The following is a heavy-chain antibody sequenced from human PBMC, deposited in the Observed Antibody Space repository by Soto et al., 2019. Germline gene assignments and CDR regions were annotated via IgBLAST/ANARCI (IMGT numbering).Heavy chain of an antibody. CDR1: GFICSSYD. Sequence: GGSLRLSCAASGFICSSYDMSWVRQAPGKGLEWVSTILVDGRAFYVDSVRGRFTISRDTSKNTVYLQMNSLTAGDTALYYCAKATVTGGGAFDICGQGTMATVSS. V-gene: IGHV3-23*01. J-gene: IGHJ3*02. D-gene: IGHD2-8*02. CDR2: ILVDGRA. CDR3: AKATVTGGGAFDI.